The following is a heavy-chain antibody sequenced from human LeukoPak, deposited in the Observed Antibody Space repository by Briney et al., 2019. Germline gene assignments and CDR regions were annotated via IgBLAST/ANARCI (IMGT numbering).Heavy chain of an antibody. J-gene: IGHJ4*02. CDR3: ARGRFTMVRGAHYYFDY. CDR2: MNPNSGNT. D-gene: IGHD3-10*01. Sequence: ASVKVSCKASGYTFTSYDINWVRQATGQGLEWMGWMNPNSGNTGYAQKFQGRVTMTRNTSISTAYMELGSLRSEDTAVYYCARGRFTMVRGAHYYFDYWGQGTLVTVSS. CDR1: GYTFTSYD. V-gene: IGHV1-8*01.